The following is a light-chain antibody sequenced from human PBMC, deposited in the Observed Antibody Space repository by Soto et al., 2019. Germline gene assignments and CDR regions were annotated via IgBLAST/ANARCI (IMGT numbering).Light chain of an antibody. Sequence: QSVLTQPPSVSGSPGQSVTISCTGSSRDIGSYDFVSWYQQHPGKAPKLMIYDVNKRPSGVPDRFSASKSGITASLTISGLQAEDEADYYCCSSAGTYTVLFGTGTKVTVL. J-gene: IGLJ1*01. CDR2: DVN. CDR1: SRDIGSYDF. CDR3: CSSAGTYTVL. V-gene: IGLV2-11*01.